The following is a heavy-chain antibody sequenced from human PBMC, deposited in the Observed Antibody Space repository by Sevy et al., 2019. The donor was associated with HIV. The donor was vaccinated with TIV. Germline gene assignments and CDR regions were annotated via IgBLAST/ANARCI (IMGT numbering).Heavy chain of an antibody. Sequence: GWSLRLSCAASGFTFSNYGMHWVRQAPGKGLEWVAVIWFDGGNKYYADSVKGRFTISRDNSNNTVYLQMNSLRAEDTAVYYCARDREEEQLDYWGQGTLVTVSS. D-gene: IGHD6-13*01. CDR2: IWFDGGNK. V-gene: IGHV3-33*01. J-gene: IGHJ4*02. CDR3: ARDREEEQLDY. CDR1: GFTFSNYG.